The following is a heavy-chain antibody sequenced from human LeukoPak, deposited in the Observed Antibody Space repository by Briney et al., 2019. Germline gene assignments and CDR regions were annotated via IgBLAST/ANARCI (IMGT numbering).Heavy chain of an antibody. D-gene: IGHD6-19*01. CDR3: ARVEAVAGTMGY. CDR2: ISSSSSYI. J-gene: IGHJ4*02. Sequence: GGSLRLSCAASGFTFSSYSMNCVRQAPGKGLEWVSSISSSSSYIHYADSVKGRFTISRDNAKNSLYLQMNSLRAEDTAVYYCARVEAVAGTMGYWGQGTLVTVSS. CDR1: GFTFSSYS. V-gene: IGHV3-21*01.